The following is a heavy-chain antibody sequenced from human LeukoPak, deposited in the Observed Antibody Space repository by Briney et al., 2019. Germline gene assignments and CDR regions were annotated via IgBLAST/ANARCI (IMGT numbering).Heavy chain of an antibody. J-gene: IGHJ6*03. V-gene: IGHV3-11*06. CDR1: GFTFSDYY. D-gene: IGHD4-23*01. CDR2: ISSSSSYI. CDR3: ARGTTVVTQYYYYYMDV. Sequence: PGGSLRLSCAASGFTFSDYYMSWIRQAPGKGLEWVSSISSSSSYIYYADSVKGRFTISRDNAKNSLYLQMNSLRAEDTAVYYCARGTTVVTQYYYYYMDVWGKGTTVTISS.